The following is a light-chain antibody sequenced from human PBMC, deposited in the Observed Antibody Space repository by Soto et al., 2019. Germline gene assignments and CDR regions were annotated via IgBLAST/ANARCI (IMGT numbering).Light chain of an antibody. V-gene: IGLV1-44*01. J-gene: IGLJ1*01. CDR3: AAWDDSLNGLV. CDR1: NTHIGSNT. Sequence: QPVLTHPPSAFPTPGRKVPLPFFVENTHIGSNTVNWYQQLPGTAPKLLIYSNNQRPSGVPDRFSGSKSGTSASLAISGLQSEDEADYYCAAWDDSLNGLVFGTGTKVTVL. CDR2: SNN.